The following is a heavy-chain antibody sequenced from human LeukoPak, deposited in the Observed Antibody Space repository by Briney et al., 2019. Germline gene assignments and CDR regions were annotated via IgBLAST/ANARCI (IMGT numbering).Heavy chain of an antibody. D-gene: IGHD6-19*01. J-gene: IGHJ5*02. CDR2: INPNSGGT. CDR3: ARDREGSGSLDP. V-gene: IGHV1-2*02. Sequence: GASVKVSCKASGYSFTDYYMHWVRQAPGQGLEWMGWINPNSGGTNYAQKFQGRVTMTRDTSISTAYMELSRLRSDDTAVYYCARDREGSGSLDPWGQGTLVTVSS. CDR1: GYSFTDYY.